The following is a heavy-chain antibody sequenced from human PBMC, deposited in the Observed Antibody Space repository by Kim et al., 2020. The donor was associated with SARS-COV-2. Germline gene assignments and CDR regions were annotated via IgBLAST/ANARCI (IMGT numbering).Heavy chain of an antibody. J-gene: IGHJ5*02. CDR1: GFTLANFG. CDR3: ARPARDSSTDWFDA. V-gene: IGHV3-48*04. CDR2: ISTSSGTI. D-gene: IGHD2-2*01. Sequence: GGSLRLSCAVSGFTLANFGMDWVRQAPGKGLEWLGFISTSSGTIYYADSVKGRFTISRDNAKNSLYLQMNSLRAEDTAVYYCARPARDSSTDWFDAWGQG.